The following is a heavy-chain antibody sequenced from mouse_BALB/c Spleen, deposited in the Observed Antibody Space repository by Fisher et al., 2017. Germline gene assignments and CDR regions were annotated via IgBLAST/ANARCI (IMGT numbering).Heavy chain of an antibody. CDR3: ARDIGYGNYAMDY. D-gene: IGHD2-10*02. V-gene: IGHV7-3*02. J-gene: IGHJ4*01. Sequence: RFTISRDNSQSILYLQMNTLRAEDSATYYCARDIGYGNYAMDYWGQGTSVTVSS.